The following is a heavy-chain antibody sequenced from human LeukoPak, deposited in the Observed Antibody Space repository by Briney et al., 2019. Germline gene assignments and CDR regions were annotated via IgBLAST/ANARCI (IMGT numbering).Heavy chain of an antibody. CDR1: GGTFSSYA. CDR2: IIPILGIA. J-gene: IGHJ4*02. D-gene: IGHD1-26*01. CDR3: ARAPIVGATTARGPFDY. Sequence: SVKVSCKASGGTFSSYAISWVRQAPGQGLEWVGRIIPILGIANYAQKFQGRVTITADKSTSTAYMELSSLRAEDTAVYYCARAPIVGATTARGPFDYWGQGTLVTVSS. V-gene: IGHV1-69*04.